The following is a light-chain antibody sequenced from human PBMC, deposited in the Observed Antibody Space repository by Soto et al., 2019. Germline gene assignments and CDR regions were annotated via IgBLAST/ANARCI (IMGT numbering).Light chain of an antibody. J-gene: IGKJ4*01. CDR2: GAS. CDR1: QSVSSN. CDR3: QQYNNWPSLT. V-gene: IGKV3-15*01. Sequence: EIVMTQSPVTLSVSPGERVTLSCRASQSVSSNLAWYQQKPGQAPRLLIYGASTRATRIPVRFSGSGSGTEFTLTITSLQSEDVAVYYCQQYNNWPSLTFGGGTKVDI.